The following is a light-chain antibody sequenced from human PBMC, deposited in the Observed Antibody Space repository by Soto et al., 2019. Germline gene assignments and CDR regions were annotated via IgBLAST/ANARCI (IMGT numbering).Light chain of an antibody. CDR1: QSVSSN. Sequence: IVMTQSLATLSVSPGERATLSCRASQSVSSNLAWYQQKPGQAPRLLIYDASNRATGIPARFSGSGSGTDFTLTISSLEAEGFALYYCQQRSKWPVTFGGGTKVDIK. CDR3: QQRSKWPVT. J-gene: IGKJ4*01. CDR2: DAS. V-gene: IGKV3-11*01.